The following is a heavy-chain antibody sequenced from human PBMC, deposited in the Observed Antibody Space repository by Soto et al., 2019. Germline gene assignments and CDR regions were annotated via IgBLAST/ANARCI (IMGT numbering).Heavy chain of an antibody. CDR3: PRSAGNTGEEYFFDT. CDR2: ISGLGGST. J-gene: IGHJ4*02. D-gene: IGHD6-13*01. CDR1: GFPFNAYS. Sequence: EVQLLESGGGLVQPGGSLRLSCAASGFPFNAYSMSWVRQAPGKGLEWVSGISGLGGSTYYAASVRGRFTISRNNSSNTLYLLIHCLRVDDSAVDSCPRSAGNTGEEYFFDTWGQGTLLTVSS. V-gene: IGHV3-23*01.